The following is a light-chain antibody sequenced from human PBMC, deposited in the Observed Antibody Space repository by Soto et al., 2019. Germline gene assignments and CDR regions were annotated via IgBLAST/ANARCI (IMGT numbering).Light chain of an antibody. Sequence: EVVLTQSPGTLSLSPGDRATLSCRASQGVSANYLAWYQQKLGQAPRLLIYGASSRATGTPDRFSGNGSVTDFTLTISRLEPEDFAIYHCHQYGSTPFTFGPGNKVDIK. CDR3: HQYGSTPFT. V-gene: IGKV3-20*01. J-gene: IGKJ3*01. CDR1: QGVSANY. CDR2: GAS.